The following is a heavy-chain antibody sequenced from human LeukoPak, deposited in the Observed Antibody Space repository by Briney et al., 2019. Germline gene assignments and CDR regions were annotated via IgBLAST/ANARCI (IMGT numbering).Heavy chain of an antibody. CDR2: IRTKAKSYTT. D-gene: IGHD3-3*01. CDR3: TRGNFWSGFYGMDV. J-gene: IGHJ6*02. Sequence: GGSLRLSCAASGFTFSDHYMDWVRQAPGKGLVLVNRIRTKAKSYTTEYAASVKGRFTISRVDSKNALYLQMNSLKTEDTAVYYCTRGNFWSGFYGMDVWGQGTTVIVSS. CDR1: GFTFSDHY. V-gene: IGHV3-72*01.